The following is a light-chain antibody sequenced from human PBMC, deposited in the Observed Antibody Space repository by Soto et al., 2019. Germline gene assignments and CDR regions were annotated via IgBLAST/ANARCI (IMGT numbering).Light chain of an antibody. CDR2: DAS. Sequence: DIQMTQSPSSLSASVGDRVTITCQASQDISNYLNWYQQKPGKAPKLLIYDASNLETGVPSRFSGSGSGTHFTFTTSSLQPEDTATYYCQQYDNLPPFGQGTRLQIK. V-gene: IGKV1-33*01. CDR3: QQYDNLPP. J-gene: IGKJ5*01. CDR1: QDISNY.